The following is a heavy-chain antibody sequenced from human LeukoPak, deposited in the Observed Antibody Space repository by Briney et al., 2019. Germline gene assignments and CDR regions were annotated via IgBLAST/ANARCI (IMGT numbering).Heavy chain of an antibody. Sequence: GASVKVSCKASGYTFTGYYMHWVRQAPGQGLEWMGWINPNSGGTNYAQKFQGRVTMTRDTSTSTAYMELSRLRSDDTAVYYCATGITIFGVVILDYWGQGTLVTVSS. CDR3: ATGITIFGVVILDY. V-gene: IGHV1-2*02. J-gene: IGHJ4*02. CDR2: INPNSGGT. CDR1: GYTFTGYY. D-gene: IGHD3-3*01.